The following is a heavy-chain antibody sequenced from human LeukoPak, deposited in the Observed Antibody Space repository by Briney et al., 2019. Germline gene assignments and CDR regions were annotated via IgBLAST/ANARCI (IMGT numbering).Heavy chain of an antibody. J-gene: IGHJ5*02. V-gene: IGHV3-23*01. Sequence: GGSLRLSCAASGFTFSSYAMSWVRQAPGKGLEWVSAISGSGGSTYYADSVEGRFTISRDNAKNSLYLQMNSLRAEDTAVYYCARGIAVPNWFDPWGQGTLVTVSS. D-gene: IGHD6-13*01. CDR3: ARGIAVPNWFDP. CDR1: GFTFSSYA. CDR2: ISGSGGST.